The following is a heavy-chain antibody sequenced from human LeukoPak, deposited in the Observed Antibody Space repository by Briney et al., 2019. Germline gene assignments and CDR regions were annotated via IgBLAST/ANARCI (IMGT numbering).Heavy chain of an antibody. CDR3: AKDRCYSCYYYYYYMDY. D-gene: IGHD2-15*01. V-gene: IGHV3-30*02. Sequence: PGGSLRLSCAASGFTFSSYGMHWVRQAPGKGLEWVAFIRYDGSNKYYADSVKGRFTISRDNSKNTLYLQMNSLRAEDTAVYYCAKDRCYSCYYYYYYMDYWGKGTTVTVSS. CDR1: GFTFSSYG. J-gene: IGHJ6*03. CDR2: IRYDGSNK.